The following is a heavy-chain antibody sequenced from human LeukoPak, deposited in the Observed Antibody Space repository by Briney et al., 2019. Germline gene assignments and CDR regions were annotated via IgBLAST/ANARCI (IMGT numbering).Heavy chain of an antibody. V-gene: IGHV3-48*01. CDR1: GFTFSNYS. Sequence: PGGSLRLSCAASGFTFSNYSMNWVRQAPGKGLEWVSYISSRSRTIYYADSVKGRFTISRDNAKNSLYLQMNSLRAEDTAVYYCARETYYYDSSGYYYPGGFDYWGQGTLVTASS. CDR3: ARETYYYDSSGYYYPGGFDY. D-gene: IGHD3-22*01. J-gene: IGHJ4*02. CDR2: ISSRSRTI.